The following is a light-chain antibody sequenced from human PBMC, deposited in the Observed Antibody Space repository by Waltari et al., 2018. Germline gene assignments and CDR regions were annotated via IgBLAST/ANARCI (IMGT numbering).Light chain of an antibody. CDR2: DNN. J-gene: IGLJ2*01. V-gene: IGLV1-51*01. CDR1: SSTIGTNY. CDR3: GTWDSSLSAKV. Sequence: QSVLTQPPSVSAAPGQKVTISCPGSSSTIGTNYVSWYQQLPGTAPKLLIYDNNKRPSGIPDRFSGSKSGTSATLGITGLQTGDEADYYCGTWDSSLSAKVFGGGTKLTVL.